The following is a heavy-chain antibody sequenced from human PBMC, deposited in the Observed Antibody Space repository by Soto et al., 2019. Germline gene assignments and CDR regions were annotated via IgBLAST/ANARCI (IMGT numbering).Heavy chain of an antibody. CDR1: GFTFSSYA. CDR2: ISGSGGST. D-gene: IGHD6-6*01. V-gene: IGHV3-23*01. CDR3: AKAIRGQLGPDY. Sequence: GGSLRLSCAASGFTFSSYAMSWVRQAPGKGLEWVSAISGSGGSTYYADSVKGRFTVSRDNSKNTLYLQMNSLRAEDTAVYYCAKAIRGQLGPDYWGQGTLVTVSS. J-gene: IGHJ4*02.